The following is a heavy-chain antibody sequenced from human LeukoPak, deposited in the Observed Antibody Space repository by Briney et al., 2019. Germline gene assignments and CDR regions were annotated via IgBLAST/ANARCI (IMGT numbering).Heavy chain of an antibody. V-gene: IGHV4-34*01. CDR3: ARVEYDFWSGEIFQH. D-gene: IGHD3-3*01. CDR1: GGSFCGYY. CDR2: INHSGST. J-gene: IGHJ1*01. Sequence: SETLSLTRAVYGGSFCGYYWSWMRQRPRKGLEWIGEINHSGSTNYNPSLKSRVTISVDTFKNQCSLELSSVAAADTAVYYCARVEYDFWSGEIFQHWGQGTLVTVSS.